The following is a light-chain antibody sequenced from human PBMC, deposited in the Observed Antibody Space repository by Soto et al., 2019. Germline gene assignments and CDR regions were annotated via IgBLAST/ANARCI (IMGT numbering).Light chain of an antibody. J-gene: IGKJ1*01. CDR3: LQDYNYPET. Sequence: TQSPGTLSASVGDRVTITCRASQSISSWLAWYQQKPGKAPKLLIYDASSLQSGVPSRFSGSGSGTDFTLTISSLQPEDFATYYCLQDYNYPETFGQGTKVDIK. CDR1: QSISSW. V-gene: IGKV1-6*01. CDR2: DAS.